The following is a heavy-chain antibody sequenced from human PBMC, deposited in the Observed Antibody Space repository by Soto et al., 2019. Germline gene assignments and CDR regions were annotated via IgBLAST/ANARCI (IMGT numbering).Heavy chain of an antibody. D-gene: IGHD2-2*01. CDR2: ISGTSNYK. J-gene: IGHJ5*02. Sequence: EVQLVESGGGLVKPGGSLRLSCAASGFPLKNYTMNWVRQAPGKGLEWVSSISGTSNYKYYADSVKVRFTISRDNAKNALYLQMSSLRAEDTAVYYCASARSTTWSGTTRGWFDPWGQGTLVTVAS. CDR3: ASARSTTWSGTTRGWFDP. CDR1: GFPLKNYT. V-gene: IGHV3-21*06.